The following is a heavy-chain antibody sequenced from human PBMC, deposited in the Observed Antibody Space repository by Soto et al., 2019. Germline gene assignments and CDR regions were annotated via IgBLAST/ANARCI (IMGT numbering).Heavy chain of an antibody. V-gene: IGHV4-59*01. Sequence: SETLSLTCTVSGDSIKNYFWSWVRQPPGKGLEWIGHFYHSGTTDYSPALKSRVTISVDTSKNQFSLKLSSVTAADTAVYYCATGGTYYYDSSGYYYRSDAFDIWGQGTMVTVSS. CDR1: GDSIKNYF. CDR3: ATGGTYYYDSSGYYYRSDAFDI. J-gene: IGHJ3*02. CDR2: FYHSGTT. D-gene: IGHD3-22*01.